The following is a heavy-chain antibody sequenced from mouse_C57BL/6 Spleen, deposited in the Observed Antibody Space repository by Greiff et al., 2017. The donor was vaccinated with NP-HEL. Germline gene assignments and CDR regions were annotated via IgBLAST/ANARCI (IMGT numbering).Heavy chain of an antibody. V-gene: IGHV3-6*01. Sequence: EVQLQESGPGLVKPSQSLSLTCSVTGYSITSGYYWNWIRQFPGNKLEWMGYISYDGSNNYNPSLKNRISITRDTSKNQFFLKLNSVTTEDTATYYCAREEGIYDYDEGWFAYWGQGTLVTVSA. D-gene: IGHD2-4*01. J-gene: IGHJ3*01. CDR3: AREEGIYDYDEGWFAY. CDR1: GYSITSGYY. CDR2: ISYDGSN.